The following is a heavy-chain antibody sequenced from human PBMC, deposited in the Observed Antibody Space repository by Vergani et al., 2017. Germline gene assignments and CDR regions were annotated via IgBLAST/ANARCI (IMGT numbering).Heavy chain of an antibody. CDR2: ISYSGTT. CDR3: ANLLTRSQAGFKY. V-gene: IGHV4-30-4*08. J-gene: IGHJ4*02. CDR1: GASISSHDYY. D-gene: IGHD1-26*01. Sequence: QVQLQESGPGLVKPSQTLSLSCTVSGASISSHDYYWSWLRQPPGKGLEWIGNISYSGTTFYNPSLKSRLSISLDTSKNQFSLRLRSVTAADTAVYFWANLLTRSQAGFKYWGPGTLVTVSS.